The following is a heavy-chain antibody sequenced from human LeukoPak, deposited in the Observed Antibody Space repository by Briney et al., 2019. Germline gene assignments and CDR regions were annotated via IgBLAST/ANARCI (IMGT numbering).Heavy chain of an antibody. CDR2: ISAYNGNT. CDR3: ASSENWNAYFDY. D-gene: IGHD1-1*01. J-gene: IGHJ4*02. Sequence: GASVKVSCKASGGTFSSYAISWVRQAPGQGLEWMGWISAYNGNTNYAQKLQGRVTMTTDTSTSTAYMELRSLRSDDTAVYYCASSENWNAYFDYWGQGTLVTVSS. CDR1: GGTFSSYA. V-gene: IGHV1-18*01.